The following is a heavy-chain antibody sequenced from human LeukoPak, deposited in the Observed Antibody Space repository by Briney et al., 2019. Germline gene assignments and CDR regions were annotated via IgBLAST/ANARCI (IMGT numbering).Heavy chain of an antibody. D-gene: IGHD3-22*01. Sequence: SVKVSCKASGGTFSSYAISWVRQAPGQGLEWMGRIIPIFGTANYAQKFQGRVTITTDESTSTAYMELSSLRSEDTAVYYCATYYYDSSGYYQLDYWGQGTLVTVSS. CDR2: IIPIFGTA. J-gene: IGHJ4*02. V-gene: IGHV1-69*05. CDR3: ATYYYDSSGYYQLDY. CDR1: GGTFSSYA.